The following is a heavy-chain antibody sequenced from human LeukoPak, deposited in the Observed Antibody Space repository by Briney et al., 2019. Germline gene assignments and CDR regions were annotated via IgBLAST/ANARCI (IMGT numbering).Heavy chain of an antibody. CDR3: ARDRDRVIAARQVDY. J-gene: IGHJ4*02. V-gene: IGHV1-18*01. CDR1: GYTFTSYG. CDR2: ISAYNGNT. Sequence: GSVKVSCKASGYTFTSYGISWVRQAPGEGLEWMGWISAYNGNTNYAQKLQGRVTMTTDTATSTAYIELRSLRSDDTAVYYCARDRDRVIAARQVDYWGQGALGTVSS. D-gene: IGHD6-6*01.